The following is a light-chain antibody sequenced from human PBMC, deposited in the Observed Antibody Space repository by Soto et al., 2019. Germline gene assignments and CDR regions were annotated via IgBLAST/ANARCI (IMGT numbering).Light chain of an antibody. CDR3: QQRKNWREFT. Sequence: EIVLTQSPATLSLSPGERATLSCRASQSVSSSLVWYQQKRGQAPRLLIYDASNRDTGIPARFSGSGSGTDFALTISSLEPEDFAVYYCQQRKNWREFTFGPGTKVDIK. J-gene: IGKJ3*01. V-gene: IGKV3-11*01. CDR1: QSVSSS. CDR2: DAS.